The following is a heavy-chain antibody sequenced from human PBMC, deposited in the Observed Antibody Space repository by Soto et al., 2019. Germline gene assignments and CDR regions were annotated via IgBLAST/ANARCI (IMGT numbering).Heavy chain of an antibody. V-gene: IGHV3-23*01. Sequence: GGSLRLSCAASGFTFNIYAMSWVRQAPGKGLEWVSAISGSGGGTYYADSVEGRFTISRDNSNNTLYLQMSSLRAEDTAVYYCAKDRYGSGSSFDCWGQGT. CDR2: ISGSGGGT. J-gene: IGHJ4*02. CDR3: AKDRYGSGSSFDC. D-gene: IGHD3-10*01. CDR1: GFTFNIYA.